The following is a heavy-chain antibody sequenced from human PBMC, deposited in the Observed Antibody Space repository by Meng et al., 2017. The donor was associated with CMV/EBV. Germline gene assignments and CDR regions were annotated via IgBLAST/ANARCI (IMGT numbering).Heavy chain of an antibody. J-gene: IGHJ6*02. CDR2: ISAYNGNT. V-gene: IGHV1-18*01. CDR1: VDTFTSYG. D-gene: IGHD1-1*01. CDR3: ASHYWTRRAYYYYGLDV. Sequence: RAGAEGKKCGAALYVSCEASVDTFTSYGIGWVQQAPRHGLEWTGWISAYNGNTNHAQMLKGRVPLTTDTSTSTDYMELRCLRSDDTAVYYCASHYWTRRAYYYYGLDVWGQGTTVTVSS.